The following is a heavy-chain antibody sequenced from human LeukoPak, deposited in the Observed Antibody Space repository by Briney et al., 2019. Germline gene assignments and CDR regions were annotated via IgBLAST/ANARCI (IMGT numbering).Heavy chain of an antibody. D-gene: IGHD1-26*01. CDR1: GYTLTELS. CDR2: FDPEDGET. V-gene: IGHV1-24*01. Sequence: ASVKVSCKVSGYTLTELSMHWVRQAPGKGLEWMGGFDPEDGETIYAQKFQGRVTITADKSTSTAYMELSSLRSEDTAVYYCAQTSYGNDAFDIWGQGTMVTVSS. J-gene: IGHJ3*02. CDR3: AQTSYGNDAFDI.